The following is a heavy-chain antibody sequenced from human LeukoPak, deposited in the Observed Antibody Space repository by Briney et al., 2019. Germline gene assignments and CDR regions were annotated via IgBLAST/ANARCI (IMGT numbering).Heavy chain of an antibody. CDR1: GFTFSSYG. J-gene: IGHJ1*01. CDR3: ARDAGYYYDSSGYYTHGYFQH. CDR2: ISYDGSNK. Sequence: PGGSLRLSCAASGFTFSSYGMHWVRQAPGKGLEWVAVISYDGSNKYYADSVKGRFTISRDNSKNTLYLQMNSLRAEDTAVYYCARDAGYYYDSSGYYTHGYFQHWGQGTLVTVSS. V-gene: IGHV3-30*03. D-gene: IGHD3-22*01.